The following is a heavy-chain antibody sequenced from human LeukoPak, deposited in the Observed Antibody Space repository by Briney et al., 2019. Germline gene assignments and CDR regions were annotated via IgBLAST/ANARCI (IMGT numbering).Heavy chain of an antibody. CDR2: ISSTSSYI. J-gene: IGHJ4*02. Sequence: GRSLRLSCAASGFTFTSYVMNWVRQAPGKGLEWVSSISSTSSYIYYADSVRGRFTISRDNAKKSVYLQMNSLRAEDTAVYYCARAEQETWGQGTLVTVSS. V-gene: IGHV3-21*01. CDR3: ARAEQET. CDR1: GFTFTSYV. D-gene: IGHD1/OR15-1a*01.